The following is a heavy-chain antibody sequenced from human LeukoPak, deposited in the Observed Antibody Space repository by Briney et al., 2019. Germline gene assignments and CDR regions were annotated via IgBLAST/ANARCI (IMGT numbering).Heavy chain of an antibody. CDR1: GFTVSSYS. CDR3: ARELRPVVRGVINYMDV. Sequence: GGSLGHFKAASGFTVSSYSMKGVGQAPGKGIEWVSYISSSSSTIYYADSVKGRFTISRDNAKNSLYLQMNSLRAEDTAVYYCARELRPVVRGVINYMDVWGKGTTVTVSS. V-gene: IGHV3-48*01. D-gene: IGHD3-10*01. CDR2: ISSSSSTI. J-gene: IGHJ6*03.